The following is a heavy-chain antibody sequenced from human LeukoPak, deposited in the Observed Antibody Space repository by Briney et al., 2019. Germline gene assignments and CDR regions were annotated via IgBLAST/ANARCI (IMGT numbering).Heavy chain of an antibody. CDR2: ISGSGGTT. CDR3: ARGGLRQVRGREVDY. CDR1: GFTFSTYG. D-gene: IGHD5-24*01. V-gene: IGHV3-23*01. J-gene: IGHJ4*02. Sequence: PGGSLRLSCAASGFTFSTYGITWVRQAPGKGLEWVSGISGSGGTTYYADSVRGRFTISRDNSKNTLYLQMNSLRAEDTAVYYCARGGLRQVRGREVDYWGQGTLVTVSS.